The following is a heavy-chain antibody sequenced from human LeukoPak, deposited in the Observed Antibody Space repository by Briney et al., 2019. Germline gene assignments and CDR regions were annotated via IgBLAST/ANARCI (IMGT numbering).Heavy chain of an antibody. D-gene: IGHD6-19*01. CDR2: ISWNSGSI. V-gene: IGHV3-9*03. CDR3: ARRAVDAFDI. J-gene: IGHJ3*02. Sequence: GRSLRLSCAASGFTFDDYAMHWVRQAPGKGLEWVSGISWNSGSIGYADSVKGRFTISRDNAKNSLYLQMNSLRAEDMTLYYCARRAVDAFDIWGQGTMVTVSS. CDR1: GFTFDDYA.